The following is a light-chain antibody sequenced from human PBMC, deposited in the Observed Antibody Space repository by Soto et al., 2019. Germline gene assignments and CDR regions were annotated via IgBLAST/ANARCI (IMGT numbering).Light chain of an antibody. CDR3: QQYESYWT. J-gene: IGKJ1*01. Sequence: DIQMTQSPSTLSASVGDRVTITCRASQSINSRLAWYQQKPGKAPKLLIYKASTLESGVPSRFSCSGSGTEFTLTISSLQPDDFATYYGQQYESYWTFGQGTKVEIK. CDR2: KAS. V-gene: IGKV1-5*03. CDR1: QSINSR.